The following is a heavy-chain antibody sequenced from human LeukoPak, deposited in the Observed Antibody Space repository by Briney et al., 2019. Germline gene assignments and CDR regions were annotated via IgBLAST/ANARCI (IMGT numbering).Heavy chain of an antibody. CDR2: ISSGSGYI. D-gene: IGHD4-11*01. J-gene: IGHJ4*02. CDR1: GFTFSSYA. Sequence: GGSLRLSCAASGFTFSSYAMSWVRQAPGKGLEWVSSISSGSGYIYYADSVKGRFTISRDNAKNSLYLQMNSLRAEDTAVYYCARGSRASNYVGDYWGQGTLVTVSA. V-gene: IGHV3-21*01. CDR3: ARGSRASNYVGDY.